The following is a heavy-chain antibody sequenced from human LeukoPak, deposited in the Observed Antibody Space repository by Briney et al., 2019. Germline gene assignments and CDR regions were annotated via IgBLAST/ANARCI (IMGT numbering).Heavy chain of an antibody. CDR3: AREGVGIVATMDRHRPPYNWFDP. Sequence: ASVKVSCKASGYTFTSYYMHWVRQAPGQGLEWMGIINPSGGSTSYAQKFQGRVTMTRDTSTSTVYMEPSSLRSEDTAVYYCAREGVGIVATMDRHRPPYNWFDPWGQGTLVTVSS. J-gene: IGHJ5*02. D-gene: IGHD5-12*01. CDR2: INPSGGST. CDR1: GYTFTSYY. V-gene: IGHV1-46*01.